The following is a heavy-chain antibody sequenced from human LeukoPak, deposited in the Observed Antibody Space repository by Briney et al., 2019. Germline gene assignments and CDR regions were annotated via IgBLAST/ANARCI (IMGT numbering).Heavy chain of an antibody. V-gene: IGHV4-59*01. CDR1: GGSISSNY. CDR2: IYHSGST. CDR3: ARETTEEGFDY. Sequence: SETLSLTCTVSGGSISSNYWSWIRQSPGKGLEWMGYIYHSGSTNYNPSLKSRVIISVDTSKNQFSLKLSSVTAADTAVYYCARETTEEGFDYWGQGTLVTVSS. D-gene: IGHD4-17*01. J-gene: IGHJ4*02.